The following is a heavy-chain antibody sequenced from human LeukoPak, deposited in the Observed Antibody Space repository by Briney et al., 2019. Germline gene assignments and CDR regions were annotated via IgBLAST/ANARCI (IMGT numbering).Heavy chain of an antibody. J-gene: IGHJ4*02. Sequence: PGGSLRLSCAASGFTVSSNYMSWVRQAPGKGLEWVSAISGSGGSTYYADSVKGRFTISRDNSKNTLYLQMNSLRAEDTAVYYCANRPLPTYYDFWSGPGGGGFDYWGQGTLVTVSS. D-gene: IGHD3-3*01. CDR1: GFTVSSNY. CDR2: ISGSGGST. CDR3: ANRPLPTYYDFWSGPGGGGFDY. V-gene: IGHV3-23*01.